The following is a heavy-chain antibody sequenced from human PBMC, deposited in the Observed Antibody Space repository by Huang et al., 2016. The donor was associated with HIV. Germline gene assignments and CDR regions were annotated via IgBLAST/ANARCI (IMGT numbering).Heavy chain of an antibody. CDR3: ARGGLLWFGELST. Sequence: QVQLVQSGAEVKKPGASVKVSCKASGYTFTNYDINWVRQANGQGIEWMGWMNPNIGDTGFAQKFQGRVTMTRNTSISTAYMELSSLRSEDTAVYYCARGGLLWFGELSTWGQGTLVTVSS. J-gene: IGHJ5*02. CDR2: MNPNIGDT. D-gene: IGHD3-10*01. CDR1: GYTFTNYD. V-gene: IGHV1-8*01.